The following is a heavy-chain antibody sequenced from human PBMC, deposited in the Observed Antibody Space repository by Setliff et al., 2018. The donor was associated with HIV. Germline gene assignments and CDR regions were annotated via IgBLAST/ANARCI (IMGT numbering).Heavy chain of an antibody. V-gene: IGHV4-61*08. J-gene: IGHJ4*02. D-gene: IGHD5-12*01. CDR2: INHRGSI. Sequence: SETLSLTCTVSGGSISSGDYYWSWIRQPPGKGLEWIGEINHRGSINYNPSLKSRVTISVDTYNNQFSLNMNSVNAADTAVYYCARGYASGYDAYGYWGQGTLVTVSS. CDR1: GGSISSGDYY. CDR3: ARGYASGYDAYGY.